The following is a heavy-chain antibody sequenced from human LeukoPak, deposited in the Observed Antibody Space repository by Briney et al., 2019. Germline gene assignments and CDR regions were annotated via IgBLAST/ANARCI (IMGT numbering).Heavy chain of an antibody. D-gene: IGHD2-15*01. V-gene: IGHV4-4*07. J-gene: IGHJ4*02. Sequence: SETLSLTCTVSGGSISSYYWSWIRQPAGKGLDWIGRMYSSGSTNYNPSLKSRVTISVDTSKNQFSLKLSSVTAADTAVYYCARGHCSGGSCYSITRAGGNFDYWGQGTLVTVSS. CDR2: MYSSGST. CDR3: ARGHCSGGSCYSITRAGGNFDY. CDR1: GGSISSYY.